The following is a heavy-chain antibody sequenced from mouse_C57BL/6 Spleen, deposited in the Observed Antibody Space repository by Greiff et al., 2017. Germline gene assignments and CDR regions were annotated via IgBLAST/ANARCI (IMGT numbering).Heavy chain of an antibody. Sequence: EVLLVESGGDLVKPGGSLKLSCAASGFTFSSYGMSWVRQNPEKRLEWIATISPGGSYPYYPESVKGGFTISRDNAKNTLYLQLSSLKSEDTAMYYCARRGGYDGGDDFDYWGQGTTLTVSS. J-gene: IGHJ2*01. CDR3: ARRGGYDGGDDFDY. CDR2: ISPGGSYP. V-gene: IGHV5-6*01. D-gene: IGHD2-2*01. CDR1: GFTFSSYG.